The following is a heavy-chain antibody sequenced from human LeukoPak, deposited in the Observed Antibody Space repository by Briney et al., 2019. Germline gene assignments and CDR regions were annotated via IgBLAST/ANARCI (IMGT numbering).Heavy chain of an antibody. V-gene: IGHV3-7*01. CDR1: GFTFSNYW. D-gene: IGHD6-6*01. J-gene: IGHJ4*02. CDR3: ARDVSDENGSSSRIHFDS. CDR2: IKQDGSEK. Sequence: PGGSLRLSCAASGFTFSNYWMTWVRQAPGKGLEWVANIKQDGSEKYYVDSVKGRFTISRDNAKNSLFLQMNSLRAEDTAVYYCARDVSDENGSSSRIHFDSWGQGTLVSVSS.